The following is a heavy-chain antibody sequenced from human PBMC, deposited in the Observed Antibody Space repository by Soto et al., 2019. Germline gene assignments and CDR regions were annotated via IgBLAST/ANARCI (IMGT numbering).Heavy chain of an antibody. Sequence: GGSLRLSCAASGFTFDDYAMHWVRQAPGKGLEWVSGISWNSGSIGYADSVKGRFTISRDNAKNSLYLQMNSLRAEDTALYYCAKDIRGQLEANAFDIWGQGTMVTVSS. CDR3: AKDIRGQLEANAFDI. D-gene: IGHD1-1*01. J-gene: IGHJ3*02. CDR1: GFTFDDYA. V-gene: IGHV3-9*01. CDR2: ISWNSGSI.